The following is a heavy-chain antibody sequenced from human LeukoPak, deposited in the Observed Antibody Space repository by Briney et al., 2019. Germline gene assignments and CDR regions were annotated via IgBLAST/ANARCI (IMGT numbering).Heavy chain of an antibody. CDR1: GFTFSSYS. Sequence: GGSLRLSCAASGFTFSSYSMSWVRQAPGKGLEWVSAISGSGGSTYYADSVKGRFTISRDNSKNTLYLQMNSLRAEDTAIYYCAKQILYGSGSYYNGGAFGIWGQGTMVTVSS. CDR3: AKQILYGSGSYYNGGAFGI. V-gene: IGHV3-23*01. CDR2: ISGSGGST. J-gene: IGHJ3*02. D-gene: IGHD3-10*01.